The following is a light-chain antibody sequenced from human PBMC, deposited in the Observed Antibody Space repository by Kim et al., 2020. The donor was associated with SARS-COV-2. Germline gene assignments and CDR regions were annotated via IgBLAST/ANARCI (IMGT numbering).Light chain of an antibody. CDR2: EVV. V-gene: IGLV2-14*01. CDR3: SSYIRGSTNYV. Sequence: QSITLPGPGTSSGVGGYKYVSWYQQHPGNAPKLVIYEVVNRPSGVSIRFSGSKSGNTASLTISGLQAEDEADYYCSSYIRGSTNYVFGTGTKVTVL. J-gene: IGLJ1*01. CDR1: SSGVGGYKY.